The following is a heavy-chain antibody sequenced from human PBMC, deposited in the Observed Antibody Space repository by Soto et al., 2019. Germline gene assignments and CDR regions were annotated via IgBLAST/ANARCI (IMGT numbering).Heavy chain of an antibody. CDR1: GYTFSSYA. CDR3: ARDTGDGTFDF. V-gene: IGHV1-3*01. CDR2: INAGYGNT. D-gene: IGHD7-27*01. Sequence: ASVKVSCKASGYTFSSYAIHWVRQAPGQRLEWMGWINAGYGNTKSSQKFQDRVTISRDTSASTAYMERTSLRSEDTAVYYCARDTGDGTFDFWGQGTLVTVSS. J-gene: IGHJ4*02.